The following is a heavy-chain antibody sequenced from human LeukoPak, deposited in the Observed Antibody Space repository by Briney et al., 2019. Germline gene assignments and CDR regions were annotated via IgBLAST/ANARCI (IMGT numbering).Heavy chain of an antibody. J-gene: IGHJ4*02. D-gene: IGHD6-19*01. CDR2: MNPNSGNT. CDR1: GYTFTSYD. Sequence: ASVKVSCKASGYTFTSYDINWVRQATGQGLEWMGWMNPNSGNTGYAQKFQGRVTMTRNTSISTAYMELSSLRSEDTAVYYCARDLLTVTGTDYWGQGTLVTVSS. V-gene: IGHV1-8*01. CDR3: ARDLLTVTGTDY.